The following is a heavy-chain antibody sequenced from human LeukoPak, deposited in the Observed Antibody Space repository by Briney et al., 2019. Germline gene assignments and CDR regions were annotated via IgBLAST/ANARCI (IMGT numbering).Heavy chain of an antibody. CDR1: GFTFSSYA. D-gene: IGHD6-13*01. V-gene: IGHV3-30-3*01. J-gene: IGHJ4*02. Sequence: GGSLRLSCVVSGFTFSSYAMHWVRQAPGKGLEWVAVISYDGSNKYYADSVKGRFTISRDNSKNTLYLQMNSLRAEDTAVYYCARGPAGTDYWGQGTLVTVSS. CDR3: ARGPAGTDY. CDR2: ISYDGSNK.